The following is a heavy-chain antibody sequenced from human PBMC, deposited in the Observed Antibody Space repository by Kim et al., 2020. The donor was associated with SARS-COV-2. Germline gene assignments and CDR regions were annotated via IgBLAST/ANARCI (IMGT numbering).Heavy chain of an antibody. CDR2: ISSSSSYI. J-gene: IGHJ6*02. CDR3: ARDLGPGYYYYYGMDV. CDR1: GFTFSSYS. Sequence: GGSLRLSCAASGFTFSSYSMNWVRQAPGKGLEWVSSISSSSSYIYYADSVKGRFTISRDNAKNSLYLQMNSLRAEDTAVYYCARDLGPGYYYYYGMDVWGQGTTVTVSS. D-gene: IGHD3-10*01. V-gene: IGHV3-21*01.